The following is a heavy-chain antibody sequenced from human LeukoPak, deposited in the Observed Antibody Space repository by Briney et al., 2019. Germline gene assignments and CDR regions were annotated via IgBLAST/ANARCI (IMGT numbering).Heavy chain of an antibody. Sequence: GGSLRLSCAASGFTFSGYTMNWVRQAPGKGLEWVSSISSSSSSIYCADSVKGRFTISRDNAKSSLYLQMNSLRAEDTAVYYCARSGYNWNDVIFFDYWGQGILVTVSS. CDR1: GFTFSGYT. D-gene: IGHD1-1*01. CDR2: ISSSSSSI. CDR3: ARSGYNWNDVIFFDY. V-gene: IGHV3-21*01. J-gene: IGHJ4*02.